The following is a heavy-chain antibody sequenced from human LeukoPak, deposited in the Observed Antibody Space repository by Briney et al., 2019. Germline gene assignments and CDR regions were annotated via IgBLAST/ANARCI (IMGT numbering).Heavy chain of an antibody. CDR1: GYTFASYG. CDR3: ARDPGSSWYVAEYFQH. V-gene: IGHV1-18*04. Sequence: ASVKVSCKASGYTFASYGISWVRQAPGQGLEWMGWISAYNGNTNYAQKLQGRVTMTTDTSTSTAYMELRSLRSDDTAVYYCARDPGSSWYVAEYFQHWGQGTLVTVSS. CDR2: ISAYNGNT. D-gene: IGHD6-13*01. J-gene: IGHJ1*01.